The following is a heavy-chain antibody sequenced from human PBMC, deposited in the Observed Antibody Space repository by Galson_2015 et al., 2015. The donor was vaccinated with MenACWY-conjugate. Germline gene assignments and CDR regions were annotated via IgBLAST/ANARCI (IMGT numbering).Heavy chain of an antibody. V-gene: IGHV5-51*01. D-gene: IGHD1-26*01. J-gene: IGHJ6*02. Sequence: QSGAEVKKPGESLTISCTGSGYSFTNYWIGWVRQMPGRGLEWMELIDPHNSNTRYSPSFQGQVTISADESISTAFLQWSSLKASDTAMYYCARHPPGGRGMDVWGRGTTVTVSS. CDR2: IDPHNSNT. CDR3: ARHPPGGRGMDV. CDR1: GYSFTNYW.